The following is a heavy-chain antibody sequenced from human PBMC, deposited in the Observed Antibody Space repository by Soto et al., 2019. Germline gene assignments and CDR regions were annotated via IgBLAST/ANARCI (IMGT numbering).Heavy chain of an antibody. V-gene: IGHV4-38-2*01. CDR3: ARAPAMRANWFDP. Sequence: KPSETLSLTCAVSGYSISSGYYWGWIRQPPGKGLEWIGSIYHSGSTYYNPSLKSRVTISVDTSKNQFSLKLSSVTAADTAVYYCARAPAMRANWFDPWGQGTLVTVSS. J-gene: IGHJ5*02. CDR2: IYHSGST. D-gene: IGHD5-18*01. CDR1: GYSISSGYY.